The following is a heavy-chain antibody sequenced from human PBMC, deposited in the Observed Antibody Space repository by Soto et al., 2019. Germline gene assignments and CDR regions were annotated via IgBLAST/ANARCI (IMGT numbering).Heavy chain of an antibody. Sequence: ELQLVQSGAEVKKPGESLKISCKGSGYNFANYWIGWVRQMPGKGLEWMGIIYPGNSDTRYSPSFQGQVTISADTSISTAYLEWSSLKASDTAIYYCARHVYYDVLKKNSWGQGTLVTVSS. D-gene: IGHD3-9*01. CDR2: IYPGNSDT. CDR1: GYNFANYW. V-gene: IGHV5-51*01. J-gene: IGHJ4*02. CDR3: ARHVYYDVLKKNS.